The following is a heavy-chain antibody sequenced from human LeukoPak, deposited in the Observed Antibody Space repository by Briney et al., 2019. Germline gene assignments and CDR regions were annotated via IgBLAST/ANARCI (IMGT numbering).Heavy chain of an antibody. Sequence: TGGSLRLSCAASGFTFSSYAMSWVRQAPGKGLEWVSAISGSGGSTYYADSVKGRFTISRDNSKNTLYLQMNSLRAEDTAVYYCASGQDYYDSSGYYYNYWGQGTLVTVSS. J-gene: IGHJ4*02. CDR2: ISGSGGST. V-gene: IGHV3-23*01. D-gene: IGHD3-22*01. CDR1: GFTFSSYA. CDR3: ASGQDYYDSSGYYYNY.